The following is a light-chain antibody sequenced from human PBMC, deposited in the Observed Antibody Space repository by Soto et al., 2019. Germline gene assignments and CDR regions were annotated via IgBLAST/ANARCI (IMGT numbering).Light chain of an antibody. CDR3: QQSYGTPPT. CDR2: TAS. Sequence: DIQMTQSPSSLSASVGDRVTITCRSSQTISSYLNWYQQRPGHAPRLLIYTASSLQSGVPSRFSGSGCGTTFTLTISSLQPEDFASYFCQQSYGTPPTFGQGTRVEMK. J-gene: IGKJ5*01. CDR1: QTISSY. V-gene: IGKV1-39*01.